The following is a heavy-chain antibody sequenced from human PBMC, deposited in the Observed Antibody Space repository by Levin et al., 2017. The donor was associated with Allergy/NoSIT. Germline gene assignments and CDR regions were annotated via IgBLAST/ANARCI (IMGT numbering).Heavy chain of an antibody. CDR1: GFTFSSSA. V-gene: IGHV3-33*01. D-gene: IGHD4-17*01. Sequence: LSLTCAASGFTFSSSAMHWVRQAPGKGLEWVAVIWYDGSNKYYADSVKGRFTISRDNSKNTLYLQMNSLRAEDTAVYYCARDDYGDYVPPFQHWGQGTLVTVSS. CDR2: IWYDGSNK. J-gene: IGHJ1*01. CDR3: ARDDYGDYVPPFQH.